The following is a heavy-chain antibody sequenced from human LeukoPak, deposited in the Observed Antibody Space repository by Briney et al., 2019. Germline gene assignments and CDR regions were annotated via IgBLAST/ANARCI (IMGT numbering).Heavy chain of an antibody. V-gene: IGHV4-59*01. CDR2: IYYSGST. D-gene: IGHD5-18*01. J-gene: IGHJ4*02. CDR1: GGSISSYY. CDR3: ARGGGYSYGYRFSY. Sequence: SETLSLTCTVSGGSISSYYWSWIRQPPGKGLEWIGYIYYSGSTNYNPSLKSRVTISVDTSKNQFSLKLSSVTAADTAVYCCARGGGYSYGYRFSYWGQGTLVTVSS.